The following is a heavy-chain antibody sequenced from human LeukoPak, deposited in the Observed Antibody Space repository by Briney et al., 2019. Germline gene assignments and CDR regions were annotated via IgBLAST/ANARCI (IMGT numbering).Heavy chain of an antibody. CDR3: ARDDFPYYYDSSGYSPHY. CDR2: ISYDGSNK. J-gene: IGHJ4*02. Sequence: PGRSLRLSCAASGFTFSSYAMHWVRQAPGKGLEWLAVISYDGSNKYYADSVKGRFTIPRDNSKNTLYLQMNSLRAEDTAVYYCARDDFPYYYDSSGYSPHYWGQGTLVTVSS. V-gene: IGHV3-30-3*01. D-gene: IGHD3-22*01. CDR1: GFTFSSYA.